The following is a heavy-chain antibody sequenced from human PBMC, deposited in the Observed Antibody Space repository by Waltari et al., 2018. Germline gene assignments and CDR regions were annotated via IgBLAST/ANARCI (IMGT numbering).Heavy chain of an antibody. CDR2: VNSEGTST. Sequence: EVQLVESGGGLVQPGGSLRLTCAASGFTFSGYWVHWVRQAPGKGLVWVSRVNSEGTSTSYADSVKGRFTISRDNAKNTLYLQMNSLRAEDTAVYYCTRSTSISNAFNIWGQGTMVTVSS. J-gene: IGHJ3*02. D-gene: IGHD6-6*01. CDR1: GFTFSGYW. V-gene: IGHV3-74*01. CDR3: TRSTSISNAFNI.